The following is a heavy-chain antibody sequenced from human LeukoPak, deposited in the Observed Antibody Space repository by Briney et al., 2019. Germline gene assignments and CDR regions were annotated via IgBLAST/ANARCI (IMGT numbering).Heavy chain of an antibody. CDR1: GFTFSSYG. V-gene: IGHV3-33*06. D-gene: IGHD7-27*01. CDR2: IWYDGSNK. J-gene: IGHJ4*02. Sequence: PGGSLRLSCAASGFTFSSYGMHWVRQAPGKGLEWVAVIWYDGSNKYYADSVKGRFTISRDNSKNTLYLQMNSLRAEDTAVYYCAKAMTWGSDYFDYWGQGTLVTVSS. CDR3: AKAMTWGSDYFDY.